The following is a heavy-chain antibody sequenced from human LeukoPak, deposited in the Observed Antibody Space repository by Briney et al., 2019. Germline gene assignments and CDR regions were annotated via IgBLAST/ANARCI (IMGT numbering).Heavy chain of an antibody. J-gene: IGHJ6*02. CDR3: AKYAYGDYSLQYYYYGMDV. Sequence: PGGSLRLSCAASGFTFSSYGMHWVRQAPGKGLELVAVISYEGSNKYYADSVKGRFTNSRDNSKNTLYLQMNSLRAEDTAVYYCAKYAYGDYSLQYYYYGMDVWGQGTTVTVS. CDR1: GFTFSSYG. V-gene: IGHV3-30*18. CDR2: ISYEGSNK. D-gene: IGHD4-17*01.